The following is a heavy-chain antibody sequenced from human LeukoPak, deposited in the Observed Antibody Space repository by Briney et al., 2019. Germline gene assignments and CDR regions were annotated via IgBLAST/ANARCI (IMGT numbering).Heavy chain of an antibody. D-gene: IGHD3-22*01. Sequence: ASVKVSCKASGGTFSSYAISWVQQAPGQGLEWMGGIIPIFGTANYAQKFQGRVTITADESTSTAYMELSSLRSEDTAVYYCASPGGYYYDSSGYPYYYYYYMDVWGKGTTVTVSS. CDR1: GGTFSSYA. CDR3: ASPGGYYYDSSGYPYYYYYYMDV. CDR2: IIPIFGTA. V-gene: IGHV1-69*13. J-gene: IGHJ6*03.